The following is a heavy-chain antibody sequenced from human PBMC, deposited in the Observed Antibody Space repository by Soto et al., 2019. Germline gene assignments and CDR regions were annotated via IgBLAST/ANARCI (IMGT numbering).Heavy chain of an antibody. J-gene: IGHJ6*02. Sequence: GESLKISCKGSGYSFTSYWIGWVRQMPGKGLEWMGIIYPGDSDTRYSPSFQGQVTISADKSISTAYLQWSSLKASDTAMYYCGRAAVYSSSPWAYYGMDVWGQGTTVTVSS. CDR2: IYPGDSDT. CDR1: GYSFTSYW. CDR3: GRAAVYSSSPWAYYGMDV. V-gene: IGHV5-51*01. D-gene: IGHD6-6*01.